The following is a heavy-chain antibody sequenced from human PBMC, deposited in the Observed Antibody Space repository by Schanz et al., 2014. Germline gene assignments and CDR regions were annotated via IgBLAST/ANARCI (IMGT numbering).Heavy chain of an antibody. V-gene: IGHV1-46*03. CDR2: INPSGGST. D-gene: IGHD6-13*01. CDR3: ARDGVDAAAGGNY. J-gene: IGHJ4*02. Sequence: QVQLVQSGAEVKKPGASVKVSCKASGYTFTSDSMHWVRQAPGQGLEWMGMINPSGGSTTYAQKFQGRVTMTRDTSTSTVYMELSSLRSEDTAVYYCARDGVDAAAGGNYGGQGTLDTVSS. CDR1: GYTFTSDS.